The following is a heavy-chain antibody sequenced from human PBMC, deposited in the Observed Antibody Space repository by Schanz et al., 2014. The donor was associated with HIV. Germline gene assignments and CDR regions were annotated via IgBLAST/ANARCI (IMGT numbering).Heavy chain of an antibody. CDR1: GFTFNVYG. V-gene: IGHV3-30*18. CDR2: ISPDGDTQ. D-gene: IGHD6-6*01. Sequence: QGQLVESGGGVVRPGRSLRLSCTATGFTFNVYGMHWVRQAPGKGLEWVARISPDGDTQQYADSLKGRFTISRDNFKNTLDLQMDSLRPDDTAVYYCAKGYTSSSVFNLWGRGTLVTVSS. J-gene: IGHJ2*01. CDR3: AKGYTSSSVFNL.